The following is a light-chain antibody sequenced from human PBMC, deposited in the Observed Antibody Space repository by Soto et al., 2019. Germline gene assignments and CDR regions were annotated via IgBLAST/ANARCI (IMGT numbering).Light chain of an antibody. CDR3: SSHASTTFV. CDR2: EVA. J-gene: IGLJ1*01. V-gene: IGLV2-8*01. Sequence: QSALTQPPSASGSPGQSVTISCTGTSSDIGAYNYVSWYLQHPGKAPKLIIYEVANRPSGVPDRFSGSKSGNTASLTVSGLQAEDEGDYYSSSHASTTFVFGTGTKVTVL. CDR1: SSDIGAYNY.